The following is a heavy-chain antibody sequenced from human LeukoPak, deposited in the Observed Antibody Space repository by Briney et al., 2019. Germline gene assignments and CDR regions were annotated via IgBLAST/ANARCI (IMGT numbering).Heavy chain of an antibody. CDR3: ARMGYCSSTSCLWGGYYYYYYGMDV. D-gene: IGHD2-2*01. J-gene: IGHJ6*02. CDR2: ISAYNGNT. CDR1: GYTFTSYG. V-gene: IGHV1-18*01. Sequence: ASVKVSCKASGYTFTSYGISWVRQAPGQGIEWMGWISAYNGNTNYAQKLQGRVTMTTGTSTSTAYMELRSLRSDDTAVYYCARMGYCSSTSCLWGGYYYYYYGMDVWGQGTTVTVSS.